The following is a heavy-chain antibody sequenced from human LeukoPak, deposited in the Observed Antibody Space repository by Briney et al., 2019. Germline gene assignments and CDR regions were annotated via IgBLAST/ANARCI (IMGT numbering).Heavy chain of an antibody. CDR2: ISGGGGST. V-gene: IGHV3-23*01. CDR1: GFTFSSYA. J-gene: IGHJ4*02. D-gene: IGHD6-19*01. CDR3: ARDRRGRIAVAGDPFDY. Sequence: GGSLRLSCAASGFTFSSYAMSWVRQAPGKGLEWVSAISGGGGSTYYADSVKGRFTISRDNSKNTLYLQMNSLRAEDTAVYYCARDRRGRIAVAGDPFDYWGQGTLVTVSS.